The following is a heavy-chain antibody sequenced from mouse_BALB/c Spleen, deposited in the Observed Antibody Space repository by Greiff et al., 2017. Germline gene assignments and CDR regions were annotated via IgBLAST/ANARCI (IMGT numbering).Heavy chain of an antibody. CDR2: IYPGDGDT. CDR1: GYAFSSYW. CDR3: ARFGNGLLDY. J-gene: IGHJ2*01. V-gene: IGHV1-80*01. D-gene: IGHD4-1*01. Sequence: QVQLQQSGAELVRPGSSVKISCKASGYAFSSYWMNWVKQRPGQGLEWIGQIYPGDGDTNYNGKFKGKATLTADKSSSTAYMQLSSLTSEDSAVYFCARFGNGLLDYWGQGTTLTVSS.